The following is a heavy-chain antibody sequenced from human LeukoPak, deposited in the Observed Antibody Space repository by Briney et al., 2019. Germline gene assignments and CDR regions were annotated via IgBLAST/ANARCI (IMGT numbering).Heavy chain of an antibody. Sequence: SETLSLTCTVSGGSINNYYWSWIRQPAGMGLEWIGRIETSGSTNYNPSLKSRVTISVDTSKNQFSLKLSSVTAADTAVYYCARETSQKGAHYMDVWGKGTTVTISS. D-gene: IGHD3-16*01. V-gene: IGHV4-4*07. CDR3: ARETSQKGAHYMDV. CDR2: IETSGST. CDR1: GGSINNYY. J-gene: IGHJ6*03.